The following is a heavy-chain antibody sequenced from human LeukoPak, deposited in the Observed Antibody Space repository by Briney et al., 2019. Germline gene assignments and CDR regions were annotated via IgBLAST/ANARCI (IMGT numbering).Heavy chain of an antibody. CDR2: ISAYNGST. J-gene: IGHJ4*02. V-gene: IGHV1-18*01. CDR1: GYTFISYG. D-gene: IGHD5-12*01. CDR3: ARDQVDIVATNDY. Sequence: ASVKFSCKASGYTFISYGISWVRQARGQGLEWMGWISAYNGSTNYAQKLQGRVTMTTDTSTSTAYMELRSLRSDDTAVYYCARDQVDIVATNDYWGQGTLVTVSS.